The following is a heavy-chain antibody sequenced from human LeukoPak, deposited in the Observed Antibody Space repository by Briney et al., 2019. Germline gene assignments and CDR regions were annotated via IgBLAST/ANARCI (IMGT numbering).Heavy chain of an antibody. Sequence: GRSLRLSCAASGFTFDDYAMYWVRQAPGKGLEWVSGISWNRGDIGYADSVKGRFTLSGDNAKNSLYLQMNSLRVEDTALYYCAKGTSSSVYYYYGMDVWGQGTTVTVSS. CDR2: ISWNRGDI. D-gene: IGHD6-6*01. CDR3: AKGTSSSVYYYYGMDV. J-gene: IGHJ6*02. V-gene: IGHV3-9*01. CDR1: GFTFDDYA.